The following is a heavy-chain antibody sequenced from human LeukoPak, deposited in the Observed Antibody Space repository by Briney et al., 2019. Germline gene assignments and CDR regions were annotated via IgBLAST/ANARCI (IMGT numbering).Heavy chain of an antibody. CDR1: GGTFSSYA. Sequence: SVKVSCKASGGTFSSYAISWVRQAPGQGLEWMGRIIPILGIAKYAQKFQGRVTITADKSTSTAHMELSSLRSEDTAVYYCARAGSSGPSDAFDIWGQGTMVTVSS. V-gene: IGHV1-69*04. CDR3: ARAGSSGPSDAFDI. CDR2: IIPILGIA. D-gene: IGHD3-22*01. J-gene: IGHJ3*02.